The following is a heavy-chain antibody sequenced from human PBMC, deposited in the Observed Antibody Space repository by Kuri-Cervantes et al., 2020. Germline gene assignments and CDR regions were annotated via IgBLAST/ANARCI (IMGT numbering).Heavy chain of an antibody. CDR1: GFTFSSYS. V-gene: IGHV3-48*01. CDR3: ARGRQDYDILTGYYSAIYFDY. CDR2: ISSSSSTI. Sequence: LSLTCAASGFTFSSYSMNWVRQAPGKGLGWVSYISSSSSTIYYADSVKGRFTISRDNSKNTLYLQMNSLRAEDTAVYYCARGRQDYDILTGYYSAIYFDYWGQGTLVTVSS. J-gene: IGHJ4*02. D-gene: IGHD3-9*01.